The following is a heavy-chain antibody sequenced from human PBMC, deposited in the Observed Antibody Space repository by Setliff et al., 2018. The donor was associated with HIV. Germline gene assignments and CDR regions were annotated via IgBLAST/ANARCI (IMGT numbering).Heavy chain of an antibody. CDR2: ISSSGSTI. V-gene: IGHV3-48*01. J-gene: IGHJ4*02. CDR3: ARVLPYNSALEY. Sequence: GGSLRLSCAASGFTVSSYYMAWVRQAPGKGLEWVSYISSSGSTIYYADSVKGRFTISRDDSKNTLYLQMNSLRVEDTAIYYCARVLPYNSALEYWGLGALVTVSS. D-gene: IGHD3-10*01. CDR1: GFTVSSYY.